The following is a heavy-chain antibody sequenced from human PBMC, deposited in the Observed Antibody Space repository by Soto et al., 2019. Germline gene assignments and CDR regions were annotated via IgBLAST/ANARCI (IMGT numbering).Heavy chain of an antibody. J-gene: IGHJ4*02. Sequence: GGSLRLSCAGSGFTFSAFSMNWVRQAPGKGLEWISYIIGSSSTIYYADSVKGRFSISRDNAKNSVYLQMNSLRHEDTAVYYCARDRPVDYWGQGTPVTVSS. CDR1: GFTFSAFS. CDR2: IIGSSSTI. CDR3: ARDRPVDY. V-gene: IGHV3-48*02.